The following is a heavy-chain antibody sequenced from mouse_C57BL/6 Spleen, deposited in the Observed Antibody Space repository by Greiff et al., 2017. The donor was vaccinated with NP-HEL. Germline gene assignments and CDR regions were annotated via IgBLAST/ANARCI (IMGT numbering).Heavy chain of an antibody. Sequence: VQLKQSGTVLARPGASVKMSCKTSGYTFTSYWMHWVKQRPGQGLEWIGAIYPGNSDTSYNQKFKGKAKLTAVTSASTSYMELSSLTNEDSAVYYCTRGYVYGNYPFDYWGQGTTLTVSS. J-gene: IGHJ2*01. D-gene: IGHD2-1*01. CDR2: IYPGNSDT. V-gene: IGHV1-5*01. CDR1: GYTFTSYW. CDR3: TRGYVYGNYPFDY.